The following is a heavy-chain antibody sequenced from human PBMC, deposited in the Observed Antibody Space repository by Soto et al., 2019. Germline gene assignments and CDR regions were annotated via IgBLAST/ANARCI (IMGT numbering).Heavy chain of an antibody. V-gene: IGHV3-30-3*01. J-gene: IGHJ3*02. CDR2: MSYYGSNK. D-gene: IGHD3-10*01. Sequence: QVQLVESGGGVVQPGRSLRLSCAASGFTFSSYVMHWVRQAPGKGLEWVAVMSYYGSNKYYADSVKGRFTISRDNSKNTLYLQMNSLRAEETAVYYCARGARDPGSHPFDMGGQGTMVTVSS. CDR3: ARGARDPGSHPFDM. CDR1: GFTFSSYV.